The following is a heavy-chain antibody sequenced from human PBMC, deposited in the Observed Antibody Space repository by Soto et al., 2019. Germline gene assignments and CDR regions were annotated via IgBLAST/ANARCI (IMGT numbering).Heavy chain of an antibody. CDR3: ARDYCSSTSCYKDYYYGMDV. J-gene: IGHJ6*02. Sequence: ASVKVSCKASGYTFTGYYMHWVRQAPGQGLEWMGWINPNSGGTNYAQKFQGRVTMTRDTSISTAYMELSRLRSDDTAVYYCARDYCSSTSCYKDYYYGMDVWGQGXTVTVYS. D-gene: IGHD2-2*02. CDR2: INPNSGGT. V-gene: IGHV1-2*02. CDR1: GYTFTGYY.